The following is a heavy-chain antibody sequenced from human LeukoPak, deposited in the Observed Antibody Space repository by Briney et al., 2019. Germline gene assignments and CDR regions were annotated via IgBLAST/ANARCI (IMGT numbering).Heavy chain of an antibody. V-gene: IGHV3-48*03. J-gene: IGHJ3*02. D-gene: IGHD3-22*01. Sequence: TGGSLRLSCAASGFTFSSYEMNWVRQAPGKGLEWVSYISSSGSTIYYADSVKGRFTISRDNAKNSLYLQMNSLRAEDTAVYYCASTEHYYDSSGYSYAFDIWGQGTMVTVSS. CDR3: ASTEHYYDSSGYSYAFDI. CDR1: GFTFSSYE. CDR2: ISSSGSTI.